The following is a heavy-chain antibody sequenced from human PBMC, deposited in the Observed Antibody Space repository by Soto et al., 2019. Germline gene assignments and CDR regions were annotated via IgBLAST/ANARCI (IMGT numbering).Heavy chain of an antibody. J-gene: IGHJ2*01. V-gene: IGHV1-2*02. CDR2: INPDSGGT. Sequence: QEQLVQSGAEVKKPGASLKVSCKASGYTFTDYYIHWVRQAPGQGLEWVGWINPDSGGTNLAQRFQGRVTMTSDTSSNTADMELCSLRSDDTAVYYCAIRPGQLAIISEFDGDWFFEIWGRGTLVTVSS. D-gene: IGHD2-2*01. CDR3: AIRPGQLAIISEFDGDWFFEI. CDR1: GYTFTDYY.